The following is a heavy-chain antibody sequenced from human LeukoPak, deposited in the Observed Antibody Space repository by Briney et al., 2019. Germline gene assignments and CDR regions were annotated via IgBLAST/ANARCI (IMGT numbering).Heavy chain of an antibody. D-gene: IGHD3-3*01. CDR1: GGSFSGYY. V-gene: IGHV4-34*01. CDR3: ARASTIFNDAFDI. Sequence: SETLSLTCAVYGGSFSGYYWSWIRQPPGKGLEWIGEINHSGSTNYNPSLKSRVTISVDTSKNQFSLKLSSVTAADTAVYYCARASTIFNDAFDIWGQGTMVTVSS. J-gene: IGHJ3*02. CDR2: INHSGST.